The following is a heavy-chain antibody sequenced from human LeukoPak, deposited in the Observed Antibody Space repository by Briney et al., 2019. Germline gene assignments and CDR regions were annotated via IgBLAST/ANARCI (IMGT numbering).Heavy chain of an antibody. CDR3: AKMNNSSWDMDV. Sequence: LTLSSAHDGWTFSSYARGWVWEAAGKGLERVSSISGSANSTYYADSVKGRFTISRDNSKNTLCLLMNSLRAEDTAAYYCAKMNNSSWDMDVWGKGTTLTVSS. V-gene: IGHV3-23*01. CDR1: GWTFSSYA. D-gene: IGHD6-13*01. CDR2: ISGSANST. J-gene: IGHJ6*03.